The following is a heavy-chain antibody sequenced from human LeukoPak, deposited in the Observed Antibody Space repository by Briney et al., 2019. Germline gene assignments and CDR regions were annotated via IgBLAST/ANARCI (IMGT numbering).Heavy chain of an antibody. CDR3: AKVGKVGATFGWDY. D-gene: IGHD1-26*01. CDR1: GFTFNNYA. CDR2: ISNSGGST. Sequence: GGSLRLSCAASGFTFNNYAMSWVRQAPGKGLEWISVISNSGGSTYYADSVKGRFTISRDNTNNTLYLQMNCLRPDDTAVYYCAKVGKVGATFGWDYWGQGTLVTVSS. V-gene: IGHV3-23*01. J-gene: IGHJ4*02.